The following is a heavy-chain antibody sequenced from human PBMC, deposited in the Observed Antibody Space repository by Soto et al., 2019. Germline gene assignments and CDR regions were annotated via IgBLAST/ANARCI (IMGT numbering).Heavy chain of an antibody. D-gene: IGHD2-15*01. V-gene: IGHV4-59*08. CDR1: GGSISRYD. CDR2: IYYSGST. CDR3: ASTKDETLYFDY. Sequence: PTGTLSLTCTVSGGSISRYDWSWIRQPPGKGLEWIGYIYYSGSTNYNPSLKSRVTISVDTSRNQFSLKLRSVTAADTAVYYCASTKDETLYFDYWGQGTLVTVSS. J-gene: IGHJ4*02.